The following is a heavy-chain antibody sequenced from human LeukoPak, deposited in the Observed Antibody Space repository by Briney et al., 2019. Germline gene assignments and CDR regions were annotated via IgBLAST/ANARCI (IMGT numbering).Heavy chain of an antibody. CDR2: IYTSGST. J-gene: IGHJ3*02. CDR3: ARVRTYYDIWTGYSDNAFDI. D-gene: IGHD3-9*01. CDR1: GGSISSYY. V-gene: IGHV4-4*07. Sequence: SETLSLTCTVSGGSISSYYWSWIRQPAGKGLEWIGRIYTSGSTNYNPSLKSRVTMSVDTSKNQFSLKLSSVTAADTAVYYCARVRTYYDIWTGYSDNAFDIWGQGTMVTVSS.